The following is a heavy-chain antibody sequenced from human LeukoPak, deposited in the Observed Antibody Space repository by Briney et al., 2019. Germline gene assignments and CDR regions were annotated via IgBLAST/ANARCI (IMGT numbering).Heavy chain of an antibody. CDR1: GFTFSSYG. Sequence: GGSPRLSCSASGFTFSSYGMHRVRQAPGKGLEYVSAISSNGGSTYYADSVKGRFTISRDNSKNTLYLQMSSLRAEDTAVYYCVKDRRYSSNWYYFDYWGQGTLVIVSS. J-gene: IGHJ4*02. CDR2: ISSNGGST. CDR3: VKDRRYSSNWYYFDY. V-gene: IGHV3-64D*09. D-gene: IGHD6-13*01.